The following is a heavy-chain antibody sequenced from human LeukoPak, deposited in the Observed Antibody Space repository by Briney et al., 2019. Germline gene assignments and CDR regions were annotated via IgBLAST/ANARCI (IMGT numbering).Heavy chain of an antibody. CDR1: GFIFSSHG. CDR2: IRPSGDMT. V-gene: IGHV3-23*01. Sequence: GGSLRLSCAASGFIFSSHGMNWVRQAPGKGLEWVSGIRPSGDMTYYADSVKGRFTISRDNYKNTVYLQMNSLRAEDTAVYYCARGNSYYYDSSGYEPDYYYYMDVWGKGTTVTVSS. D-gene: IGHD3-22*01. J-gene: IGHJ6*03. CDR3: ARGNSYYYDSSGYEPDYYYYMDV.